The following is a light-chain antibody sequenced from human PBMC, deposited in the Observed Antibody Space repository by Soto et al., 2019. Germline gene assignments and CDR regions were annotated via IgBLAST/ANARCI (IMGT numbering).Light chain of an antibody. V-gene: IGKV3-20*01. J-gene: IGKJ2*01. CDR3: QQYGSSPLYT. CDR1: QSVSSNY. Sequence: IVLTQSPGTLSLSPGERATLSCRASQSVSSNYLAWYQQKPGQAPRLLLYATSRRAPGIPDRFSGSASGTDFSLTISRLEPEDFAVYYCQQYGSSPLYTFGQGTKLEIK. CDR2: ATS.